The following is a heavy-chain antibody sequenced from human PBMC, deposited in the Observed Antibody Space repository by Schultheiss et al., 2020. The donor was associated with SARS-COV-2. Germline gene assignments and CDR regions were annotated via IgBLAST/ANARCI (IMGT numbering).Heavy chain of an antibody. V-gene: IGHV3-21*01. CDR2: ISSSSSYI. Sequence: GGSLRLSCAASGFTFSSYSMNWVRQAPGKGLEWVSSISSSSSYIYYADSVKGRFTISRDNSKNTLYLQMNSLRAEDTAVYYCARDVTYGVLGVDYWGQGTLVTVSS. J-gene: IGHJ4*02. D-gene: IGHD4-17*01. CDR3: ARDVTYGVLGVDY. CDR1: GFTFSSYS.